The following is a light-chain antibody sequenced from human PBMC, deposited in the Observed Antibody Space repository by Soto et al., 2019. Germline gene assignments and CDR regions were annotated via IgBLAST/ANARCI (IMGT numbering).Light chain of an antibody. V-gene: IGLV2-14*03. J-gene: IGLJ1*01. Sequence: QSALTQPASVSGSPGQSITISCTGTSSDVGAYSFVSWYQQHPGKAPKLMIYDVSNRPSGVSNRISGSKSGNTASLTISGLQAEDEADYYCTSHTSSGSLVFGTGTKLTVL. CDR2: DVS. CDR3: TSHTSSGSLV. CDR1: SSDVGAYSF.